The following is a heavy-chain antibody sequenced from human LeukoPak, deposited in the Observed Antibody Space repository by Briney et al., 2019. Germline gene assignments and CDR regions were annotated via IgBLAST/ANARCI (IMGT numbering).Heavy chain of an antibody. CDR2: IIPIFGTA. CDR1: GGTFSSYA. V-gene: IGHV1-69*13. D-gene: IGHD3-3*01. Sequence: SVKVSCKASGGTFSSYAISWVRQAPGQGLEWMGGIIPIFGTANYAQKFQGRVTITADESTSTAYMELSSLRSEDTAVYYCARDTIFGVASEDYWGQGTLVTVSS. J-gene: IGHJ4*02. CDR3: ARDTIFGVASEDY.